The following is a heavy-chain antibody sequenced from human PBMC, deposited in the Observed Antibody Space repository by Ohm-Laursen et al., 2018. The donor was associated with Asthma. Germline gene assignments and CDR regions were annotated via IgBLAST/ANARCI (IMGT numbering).Heavy chain of an antibody. CDR3: ARGTFYYESTGYYFFDH. Sequence: SQTLSLTCTVSGGSISSGDYYWSWIRQPPGKGLEWIGYIYHSVSTYYSPSLKSRVTISGDTSKNQFSLKLTFVTAADTAVYYCARGTFYYESTGYYFFDHWGQGALVTVSS. D-gene: IGHD3-22*01. V-gene: IGHV4-30-4*01. J-gene: IGHJ4*02. CDR2: IYHSVST. CDR1: GGSISSGDYY.